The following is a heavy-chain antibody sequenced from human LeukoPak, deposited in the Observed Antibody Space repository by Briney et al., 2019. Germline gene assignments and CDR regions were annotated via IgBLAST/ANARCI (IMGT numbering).Heavy chain of an antibody. D-gene: IGHD3-22*01. V-gene: IGHV4-59*01. CDR3: ARERGDSSGSFDY. CDR2: IYYGGST. CDR1: GGSISSYY. Sequence: ASETLSLTCTVSGGSISSYYWSWVRQPPGKGLEWIGYIYYGGSTNYNPSLKSRVTISVDTSKNQFSLKLSSVTAADTAVYYCARERGDSSGSFDYWGQGTLVTVSS. J-gene: IGHJ4*02.